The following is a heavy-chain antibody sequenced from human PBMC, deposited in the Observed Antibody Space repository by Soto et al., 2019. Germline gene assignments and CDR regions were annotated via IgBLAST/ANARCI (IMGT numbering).Heavy chain of an antibody. Sequence: ASVKVSCKASGYTFTSYAMHWVRQAPGQRLEWMGWINAGNGNTKYSRKFQGRVTITRDTSASTAYMELSSLRSEDTAVYYCARVHNPVRGPNYYMDVCGKGKRSTSP. CDR1: GYTFTSYA. CDR3: ARVHNPVRGPNYYMDV. D-gene: IGHD3-10*01. CDR2: INAGNGNT. J-gene: IGHJ6*03. V-gene: IGHV1-3*01.